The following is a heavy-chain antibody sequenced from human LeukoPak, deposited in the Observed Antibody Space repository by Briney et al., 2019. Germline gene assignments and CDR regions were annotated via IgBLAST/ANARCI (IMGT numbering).Heavy chain of an antibody. V-gene: IGHV3-48*03. CDR3: ARDPYYGDYVV. D-gene: IGHD4-17*01. CDR2: ISSSGSTI. Sequence: TGGSLRLSCAASGFTFSSYEMNWVRQAPGKGLEGVSYISSSGSTIYYADSVKGRFTISRDNAKNSLYLQMNSLRAEDTAVYYCARDPYYGDYVVWGQGTLVTVSS. CDR1: GFTFSSYE. J-gene: IGHJ4*02.